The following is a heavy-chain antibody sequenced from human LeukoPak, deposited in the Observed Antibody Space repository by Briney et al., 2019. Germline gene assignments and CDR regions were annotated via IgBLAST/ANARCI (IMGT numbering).Heavy chain of an antibody. J-gene: IGHJ1*01. CDR1: GGSFSGYY. Sequence: SETLSLTCAVYGGSFSGYYWSWIRQPPGKGLEWIGEINHSGSTNYNPSLKSRVTISVDTSKNQFSLKLSSVTAADTAVYYCARAHRFYDFWSGYYSSEYFQHWGQGTLVTVSS. CDR3: ARAHRFYDFWSGYYSSEYFQH. CDR2: INHSGST. D-gene: IGHD3-3*01. V-gene: IGHV4-34*01.